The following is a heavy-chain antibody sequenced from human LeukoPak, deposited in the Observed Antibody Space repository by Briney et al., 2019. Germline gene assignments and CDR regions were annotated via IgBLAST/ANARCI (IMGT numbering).Heavy chain of an antibody. CDR2: IYYSGST. D-gene: IGHD6-13*01. J-gene: IGHJ5*02. Sequence: SETLSLTCTVSGGSVSSGSYYWSWIRQPPGKGLEWIGYIYYSGSTNYNPSLKSRVTISVDTSKDQFSLKLSSVTAADTAVYYCARPLVRQANWFDPWGQGTLVTVSS. V-gene: IGHV4-61*01. CDR1: GGSVSSGSYY. CDR3: ARPLVRQANWFDP.